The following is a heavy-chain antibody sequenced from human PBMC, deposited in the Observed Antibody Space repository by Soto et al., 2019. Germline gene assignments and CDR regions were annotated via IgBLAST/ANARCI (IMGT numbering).Heavy chain of an antibody. D-gene: IGHD2-21*02. CDR2: IWYDGSNK. CDR3: ARDGVVTATNTYYFDY. Sequence: GGSLRLSCAASGFTFSSYGMHWVRQAPGKGLEWVAVIWYDGSNKYYADSVKGRFTISRDNSKNTLYLQMNSLRAEDTAVYYCARDGVVTATNTYYFDYWGQGTLVTVSS. CDR1: GFTFSSYG. J-gene: IGHJ4*02. V-gene: IGHV3-33*01.